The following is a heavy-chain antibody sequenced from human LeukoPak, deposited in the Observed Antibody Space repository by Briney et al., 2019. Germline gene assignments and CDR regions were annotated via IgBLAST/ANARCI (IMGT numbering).Heavy chain of an antibody. CDR3: ARGPTGYSSSWYTTFDY. D-gene: IGHD6-13*01. Sequence: PGGSLRLSCAASGFTFSDYYMSWIRQAPGKGLEWVSYISSSGGSIYYADSVKGRFTISRDNAKNTLYLQMNSLRAEDTAVYYCARGPTGYSSSWYTTFDYWGQGTLVTVSS. CDR2: ISSSGGSI. CDR1: GFTFSDYY. J-gene: IGHJ4*02. V-gene: IGHV3-11*01.